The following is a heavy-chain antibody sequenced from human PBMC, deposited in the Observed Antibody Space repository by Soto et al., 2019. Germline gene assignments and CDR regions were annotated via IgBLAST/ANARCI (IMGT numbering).Heavy chain of an antibody. CDR2: INYSGTT. D-gene: IGHD3-10*02. V-gene: IGHV4-39*01. J-gene: IGHJ2*01. CDR1: GASISRTSSY. CDR3: ARRANVPSWYFDL. Sequence: QVQLQESGPGLVKPSETLSLTCTVSGASISRTSSYWGWIRQPPGKGLEWIAGINYSGTTYYSPSLKSRVTMSVDTSRNQFSLRLTSVTAADTGIYFCARRANVPSWYFDLWGREKPVIVSS.